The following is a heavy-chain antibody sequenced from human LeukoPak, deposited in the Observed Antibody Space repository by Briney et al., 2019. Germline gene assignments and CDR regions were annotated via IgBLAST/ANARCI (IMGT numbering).Heavy chain of an antibody. J-gene: IGHJ4*02. D-gene: IGHD1-26*01. CDR2: ITPDAGRT. CDR3: AKDLRSSADSKMGAADY. Sequence: GGSLRLSCAASGFTFTNYGMNWVRQAPGKGLEWVSGITPDAGRTYYADSVKGRFTISRDSSKNTLYLQMNSLRAEDTAVYYCAKDLRSSADSKMGAADYWGQGTLVTVSS. V-gene: IGHV3-23*01. CDR1: GFTFTNYG.